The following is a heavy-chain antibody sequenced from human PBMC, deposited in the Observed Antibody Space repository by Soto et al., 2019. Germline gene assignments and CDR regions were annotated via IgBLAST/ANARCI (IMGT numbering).Heavy chain of an antibody. D-gene: IGHD5-18*01. Sequence: QVQVVQSGAEVKKPGASVKVSCKASGYTFIRYDINWVRQATGQGLEWMGWMNPNSGDTGYAQKFQGRVTMTSNTSISTAYMELSSLRSEDTAVYYCARGGLGGGFNYGSDYWGQGTLVTVSS. CDR3: ARGGLGGGFNYGSDY. V-gene: IGHV1-8*01. CDR1: GYTFIRYD. J-gene: IGHJ4*02. CDR2: MNPNSGDT.